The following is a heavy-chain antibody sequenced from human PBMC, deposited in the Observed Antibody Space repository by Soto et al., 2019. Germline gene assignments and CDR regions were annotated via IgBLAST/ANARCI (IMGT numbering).Heavy chain of an antibody. CDR1: GDSVSSNSAG. Sequence: SQTLSLTCAITGDSVSSNSAGWSWVRQSPSRGLEWLGRTYYRSKWYYEYAVSVRGRITINPDTSKNQYSLQLDSVTPEDTAVYFCARGEQYSGRIFDYWGQGTLVTVSS. D-gene: IGHD1-26*01. V-gene: IGHV6-1*01. J-gene: IGHJ4*01. CDR2: TYYRSKWYY. CDR3: ARGEQYSGRIFDY.